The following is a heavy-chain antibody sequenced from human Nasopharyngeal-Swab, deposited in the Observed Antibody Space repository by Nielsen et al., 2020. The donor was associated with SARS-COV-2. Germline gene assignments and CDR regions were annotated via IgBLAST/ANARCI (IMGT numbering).Heavy chain of an antibody. J-gene: IGHJ6*02. CDR2: IRYDGSNK. CDR1: GFTFSSYS. CDR3: AKGVTMVRGFINYKYYYAMDV. Sequence: GESLKISCAASGFTFSSYSMNWVRQAPGKGLEWVAFIRYDGSNKYYADSVKGRCTISRDNSKNTVFLQVNSLRAEDTAVYYCAKGVTMVRGFINYKYYYAMDVWGQGTTVTVSS. D-gene: IGHD3-10*01. V-gene: IGHV3-30*02.